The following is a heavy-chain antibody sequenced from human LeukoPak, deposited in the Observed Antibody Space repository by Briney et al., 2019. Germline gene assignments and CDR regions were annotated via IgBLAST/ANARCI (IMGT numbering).Heavy chain of an antibody. Sequence: GGSLRLSCAASGFAFSNYAMHWVRQAPGKGLEWVAAISYDGSKTYYADSVKGRFSISRDNSENTLYLQMDSLRSEDTAVYYCASNRGSDYWGQGTLVSVSS. CDR1: GFAFSNYA. J-gene: IGHJ4*02. CDR3: ASNRGSDY. V-gene: IGHV3-30*01. CDR2: ISYDGSKT. D-gene: IGHD1-14*01.